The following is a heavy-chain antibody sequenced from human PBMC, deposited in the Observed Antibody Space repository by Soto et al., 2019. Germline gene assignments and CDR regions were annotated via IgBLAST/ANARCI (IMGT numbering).Heavy chain of an antibody. CDR2: MNPNSGNT. CDR3: ARDPVYGGNGWLDP. Sequence: QVQLVQSGAEVKRPGASVMVSCRATGYTFKNSDINWVRQATGQGLEWMGRMNPNSGNTGYAQKFQGRVTMTRNTSISTADLELSSLRSEDTAVDYCARDPVYGGNGWLDPWGQGTLVTVSS. V-gene: IGHV1-8*01. CDR1: GYTFKNSD. D-gene: IGHD2-15*01. J-gene: IGHJ5*02.